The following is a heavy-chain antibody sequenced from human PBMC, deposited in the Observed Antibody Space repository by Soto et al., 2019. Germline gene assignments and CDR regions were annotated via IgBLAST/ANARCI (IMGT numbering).Heavy chain of an antibody. J-gene: IGHJ3*02. CDR1: GFTFSSYA. V-gene: IGHV3-23*01. D-gene: IGHD6-13*01. Sequence: EVQLLESGGGLVQPGGSLRLSCAASGFTFSSYAMSWVRQAPGKGLVWVSAISGSGGSTYYADSVKGRFTIARDNSNNTLYLQMNSLRAEDTAVYYCAKAGRSRRWYDAFDIWGQGTMVTVSS. CDR2: ISGSGGST. CDR3: AKAGRSRRWYDAFDI.